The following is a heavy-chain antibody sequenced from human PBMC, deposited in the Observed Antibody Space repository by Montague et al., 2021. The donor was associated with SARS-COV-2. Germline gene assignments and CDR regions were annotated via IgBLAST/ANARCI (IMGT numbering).Heavy chain of an antibody. V-gene: IGHV2-70*11. Sequence: PALVKPTQTLTLTCTFSGFSLSTSGVCVSWIRQPPGKALEWLARIDWDDDKYYSTSLKTRHTISKDTSKNQVVLTMTNMDPVDTATYYCARTYYGSRPFDYWGQGTLVTVSS. CDR2: IDWDDDK. CDR3: ARTYYGSRPFDY. D-gene: IGHD4-17*01. CDR1: GFSLSTSGVC. J-gene: IGHJ4*02.